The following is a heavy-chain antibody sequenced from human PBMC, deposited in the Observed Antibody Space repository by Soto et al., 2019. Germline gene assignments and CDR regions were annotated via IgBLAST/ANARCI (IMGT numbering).Heavy chain of an antibody. J-gene: IGHJ4*02. CDR1: GGSISSSSYY. CDR2: IYYSGST. CDR3: ARQAHGDPTIFDY. D-gene: IGHD4-17*01. V-gene: IGHV4-39*01. Sequence: SETLSLTCTVSGGSISSSSYYWGWIRQPPGKGLEWIGSIYYSGSTYYNSSLKSRVTISVDTSKNQFSLKLSSVTAADTAVYYFARQAHGDPTIFDYWGQGTLVTVSS.